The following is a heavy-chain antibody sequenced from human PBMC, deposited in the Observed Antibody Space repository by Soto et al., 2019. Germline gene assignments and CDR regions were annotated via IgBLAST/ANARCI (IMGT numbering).Heavy chain of an antibody. CDR2: IFSNDEK. CDR1: GFSLSNARMG. CDR3: ARTGDLWWFDP. V-gene: IGHV2-26*01. D-gene: IGHD3-10*01. Sequence: QVTLKESGPVLVKPTETLTLTCTVSGFSLSNARMGVSWIRQPPGKALEWLAHIFSNDEKSYRTSLKSRLTTSKDTSKSQLGLTMTKMDPVDTATYSCARTGDLWWFDPWGQGTLVTVSS. J-gene: IGHJ5*02.